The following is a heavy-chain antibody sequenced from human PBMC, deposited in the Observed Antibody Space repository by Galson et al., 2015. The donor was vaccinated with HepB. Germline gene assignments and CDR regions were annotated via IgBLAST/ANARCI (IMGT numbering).Heavy chain of an antibody. CDR3: AKARRQWLAPYYFDY. V-gene: IGHV3-21*01. CDR1: GFTFRTYT. J-gene: IGHJ4*02. Sequence: SLRLSCAASGFTFRTYTMNWVRQAPGKGLEWVSSISGSSSFIYYADSVRGRFTISRDNAKNSLYLQMKSLRAEDTAVYYCAKARRQWLAPYYFDYWGQGTLVTVSS. CDR2: ISGSSSFI. D-gene: IGHD6-19*01.